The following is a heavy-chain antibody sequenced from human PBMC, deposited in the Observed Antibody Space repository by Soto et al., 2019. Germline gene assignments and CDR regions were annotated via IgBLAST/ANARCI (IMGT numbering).Heavy chain of an antibody. Sequence: GGSLRLSCAASGFTFSSYGMHWVRQAPGKGLEWVAVISYDGSNKYYADSVKGRFTISRDNFKNTLYLQMNSLRAEDTAVYYCAKEGDILTGYHYYYYYYGMDVWGQGTTVTVSS. CDR1: GFTFSSYG. CDR2: ISYDGSNK. J-gene: IGHJ6*02. V-gene: IGHV3-30*18. D-gene: IGHD3-9*01. CDR3: AKEGDILTGYHYYYYYYGMDV.